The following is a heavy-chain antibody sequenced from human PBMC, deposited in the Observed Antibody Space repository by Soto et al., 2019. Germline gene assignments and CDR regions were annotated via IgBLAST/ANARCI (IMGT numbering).Heavy chain of an antibody. V-gene: IGHV3-23*01. D-gene: IGHD3-3*01. CDR3: AKEGRDFWSGLFGYYYGMDV. CDR2: ISGSGGST. CDR1: GFTFSSYA. Sequence: GGSLRLSXAASGFTFSSYAMSWVRQAPGKGLEWVSAISGSGGSTYYADSVKGRFTISRDNSKNTLYLQMNSLRAEDTAVYYCAKEGRDFWSGLFGYYYGMDVWGQGTTVTVSS. J-gene: IGHJ6*02.